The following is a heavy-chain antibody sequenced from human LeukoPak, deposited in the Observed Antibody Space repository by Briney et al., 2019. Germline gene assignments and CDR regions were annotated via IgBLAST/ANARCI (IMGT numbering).Heavy chain of an antibody. J-gene: IGHJ6*02. CDR3: GRPSQFSTSNRGMDV. CDR1: GFTFSSYW. Sequence: GGSLRLSCAASGFTFSSYWMTWVRQVPGKGLEWVASIRHDATEKYYVDSVRGRFTISRDNARDSLYLHMNSLSADDTAVYYCGRPSQFSTSNRGMDVWGQGTTVTVSS. CDR2: IRHDATEK. D-gene: IGHD2-8*01. V-gene: IGHV3-7*01.